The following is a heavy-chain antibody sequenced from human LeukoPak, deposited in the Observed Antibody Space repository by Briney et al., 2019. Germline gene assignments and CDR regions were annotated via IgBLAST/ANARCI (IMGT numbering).Heavy chain of an antibody. J-gene: IGHJ4*02. CDR3: AKDAAAAGTNPTGNY. V-gene: IGHV3-9*01. CDR1: GFTFDDYA. CDR2: ISWNSGSI. Sequence: GRSLRLSYAASGFTFDDYAMHWVRQAPGKGLEWVSGISWNSGSIGYADSVKGRFTISRDNAKNSLYLQMNSLRAEDTALYYCAKDAAAAGTNPTGNYWGQGTLVTVSS. D-gene: IGHD6-13*01.